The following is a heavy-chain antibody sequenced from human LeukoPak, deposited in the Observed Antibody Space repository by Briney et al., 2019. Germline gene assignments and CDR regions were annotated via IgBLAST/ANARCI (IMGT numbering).Heavy chain of an antibody. J-gene: IGHJ4*02. D-gene: IGHD2-15*01. CDR2: ISAYNGNT. Sequence: ASVKVSCKASGYTFTSYGISWVRQAPGQGLEWMGWISAYNGNTNYAQKLQGRVTMTTDISTSTAYMELRSLRSDDTAVYYCARAGWWLRTDVGYYFDYWGQGTLVTVSS. CDR3: ARAGWWLRTDVGYYFDY. V-gene: IGHV1-18*01. CDR1: GYTFTSYG.